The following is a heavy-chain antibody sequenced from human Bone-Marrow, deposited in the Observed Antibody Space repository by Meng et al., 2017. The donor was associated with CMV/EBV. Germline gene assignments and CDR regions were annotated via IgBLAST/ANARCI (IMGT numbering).Heavy chain of an antibody. CDR1: GGPFSSYA. Sequence: QARLVQSGAGVKKPGSSVKVSCKASGGPFSSYAISWLRQAHGQGLEWMGGIIPIFGTANYAQKFQGRVTITADESTSTAYMELSSLRSEDTAVYYCARDVAARTYIYDYWGQGTLVTVSS. D-gene: IGHD6-6*01. J-gene: IGHJ4*02. V-gene: IGHV1-69*12. CDR3: ARDVAARTYIYDY. CDR2: IIPIFGTA.